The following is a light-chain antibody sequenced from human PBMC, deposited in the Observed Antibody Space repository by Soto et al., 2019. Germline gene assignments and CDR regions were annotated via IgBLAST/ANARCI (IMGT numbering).Light chain of an antibody. CDR2: GVG. CDR3: SSYAHGTNSFV. J-gene: IGLJ1*01. V-gene: IGLV2-14*01. Sequence: QSVLTQPASVSGSPGQSITISCTGSSSDVGAYNYVSWYLQHPGKAPKLLIYGVGNRPSGVSXXXXXXXXXXTASLTISGLQAEDEADYYCSSYAHGTNSFVFGTGTKVTVL. CDR1: SSDVGAYNY.